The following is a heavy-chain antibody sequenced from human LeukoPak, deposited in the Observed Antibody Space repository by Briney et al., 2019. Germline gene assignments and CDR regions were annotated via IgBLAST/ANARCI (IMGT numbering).Heavy chain of an antibody. CDR2: INPNSGGT. CDR3: ARAPWYCSSTSCPAFDI. V-gene: IGHV1-2*02. D-gene: IGHD2-2*01. J-gene: IGHJ3*02. CDR1: GYTFTDYY. Sequence: ASVKVSCKASGYTFTDYYMHWVRQAPGQGLEWMGWINPNSGGTNYAQKFQGRVTMTRDTSISTAYMELSRLRSDDTAVYYCARAPWYCSSTSCPAFDIWGQGTMVTVSS.